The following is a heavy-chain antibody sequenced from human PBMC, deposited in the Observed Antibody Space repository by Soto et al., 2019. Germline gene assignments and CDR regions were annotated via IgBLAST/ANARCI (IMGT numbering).Heavy chain of an antibody. D-gene: IGHD3-16*01. Sequence: SVQVSCKASGFTFTSSAVQWVRQSRGQRLEWIGWIVVGSGNTNYAQKFQERVTITRDMSTSTAYMELSSLRSVDTAVYYCGAMTTFGGVTLDYWGQGTLVTVFS. J-gene: IGHJ4*02. V-gene: IGHV1-58*01. CDR2: IVVGSGNT. CDR1: GFTFTSSA. CDR3: GAMTTFGGVTLDY.